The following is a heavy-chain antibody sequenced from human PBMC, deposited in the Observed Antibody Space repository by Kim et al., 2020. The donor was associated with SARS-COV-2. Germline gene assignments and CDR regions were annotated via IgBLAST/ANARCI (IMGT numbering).Heavy chain of an antibody. CDR3: ARDGSYWGSKEMGMDV. CDR2: ISSSGSTI. J-gene: IGHJ6*02. D-gene: IGHD3-16*01. V-gene: IGHV3-11*04. Sequence: GGSLRLSCAASGFTFSDYYMSWIRQAPGKGLEWVSYISSSGSTIYYADSVKGRFTISRDNAKNSLYLQMNSLRAEDTAVYYCARDGSYWGSKEMGMDVWGQGTTVTVSS. CDR1: GFTFSDYY.